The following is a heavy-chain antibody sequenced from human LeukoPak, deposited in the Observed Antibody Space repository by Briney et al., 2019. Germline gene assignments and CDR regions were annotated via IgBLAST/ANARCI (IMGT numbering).Heavy chain of an antibody. CDR1: GYTFTGYY. J-gene: IGHJ6*03. CDR2: ISPNSGGA. D-gene: IGHD2-2*01. CDR3: AKDWVVVPAALFYMDV. V-gene: IGHV1-2*06. Sequence: GASVKVACKASGYTFTGYYMHWLRQAPGQGLEWMGRISPNSGGASYAQKFQGRITMTRDTSISTAYMELSSLTSDDTAVYYCAKDWVVVPAALFYMDVWGKGTTVTVSS.